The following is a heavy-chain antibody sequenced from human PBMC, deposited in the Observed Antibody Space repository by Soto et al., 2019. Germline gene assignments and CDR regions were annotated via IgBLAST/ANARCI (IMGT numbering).Heavy chain of an antibody. CDR3: ARDQPELESPLYYYYGMDV. V-gene: IGHV3-21*01. CDR2: ISSSSSYI. Sequence: GGSLRLSCAASGFTFSSYSMNWVRQAPGKGLEWVSSISSSSSYIYYADSVKGRFTISRDNAKNSLYLQMNSPRAEDTAVYYCARDQPELESPLYYYYGMDVWGQGTTVTVSS. CDR1: GFTFSSYS. J-gene: IGHJ6*02. D-gene: IGHD1-1*01.